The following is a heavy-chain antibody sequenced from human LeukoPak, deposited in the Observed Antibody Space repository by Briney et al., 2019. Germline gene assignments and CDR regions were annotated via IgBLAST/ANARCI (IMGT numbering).Heavy chain of an antibody. CDR3: ARLELAAARGWFDP. J-gene: IGHJ5*02. D-gene: IGHD6-13*01. CDR1: GGSISSYY. Sequence: PSETLSLTCTVSGGSISSYYWSWIRQPPGKGLEWIGYIYYSGSTNYNPSLKSRVTISVDTSKNQFSLKLSSVTAADTAVYYCARLELAAARGWFDPWGQGTLVTVSS. CDR2: IYYSGST. V-gene: IGHV4-59*12.